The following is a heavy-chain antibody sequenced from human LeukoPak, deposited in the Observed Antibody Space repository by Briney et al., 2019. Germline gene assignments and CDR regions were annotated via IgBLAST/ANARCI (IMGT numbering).Heavy chain of an antibody. CDR1: GGSIRSYY. CDR2: ISYSGGT. CDR3: ARQESAVDWFDP. V-gene: IGHV4-59*08. Sequence: PSETLSLTCSVSGGSIRSYYWSWIRQPPGKGLEWIGYISYSGGTQYSPSLQSRVTILVDTSKNQSSLKLTSVTAADTAVYYCARQESAVDWFDPWGQGTLVTVSS. D-gene: IGHD2-15*01. J-gene: IGHJ5*02.